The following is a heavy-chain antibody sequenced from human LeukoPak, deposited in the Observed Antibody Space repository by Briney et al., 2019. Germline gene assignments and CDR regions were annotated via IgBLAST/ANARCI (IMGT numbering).Heavy chain of an antibody. Sequence: ASETLSLTCAVYGGSFSGYYWSWIRQPPGKGLEWIGEINHSGSTHYNPSLKSRVTISVDTSKNQFSLKLSSVTAADTAVYYCARRAVQVRFFDLWGRGTLVTVSS. CDR1: GGSFSGYY. V-gene: IGHV4-34*01. CDR3: ARRAVQVRFFDL. J-gene: IGHJ2*01. D-gene: IGHD3-10*01. CDR2: INHSGST.